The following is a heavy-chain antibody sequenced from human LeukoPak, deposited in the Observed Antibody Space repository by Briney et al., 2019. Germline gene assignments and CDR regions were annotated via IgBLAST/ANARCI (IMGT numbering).Heavy chain of an antibody. CDR3: TTDEDWNYARKDV. Sequence: PGGSLRLSCVVSGFTFSGSAVHWVRQVPGKGLEWVGQTVSEIDGGTTDYAAPVKGRFTISRDDSKSTLYLQMNSLKIEDTAVYYCTTDEDWNYARKDVWGQGATVIVSS. V-gene: IGHV3-15*04. J-gene: IGHJ6*02. D-gene: IGHD1-7*01. CDR1: GFTFSGSA. CDR2: TVSEIDGGTT.